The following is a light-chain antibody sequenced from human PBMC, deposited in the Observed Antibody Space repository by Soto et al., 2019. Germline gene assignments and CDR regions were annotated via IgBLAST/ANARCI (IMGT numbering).Light chain of an antibody. CDR2: DAS. CDR3: HQYGSSPWT. CDR1: QSVYSSY. Sequence: EIVLTQSPATLSLSPGERATLSCRASQSVYSSYLAWYQQRPGQAPRLLFYDASIRATGIPDRFSGSGSGTDFSLTISRLEPEDFAVCYCHQYGSSPWTFGQGTKVDIK. J-gene: IGKJ1*01. V-gene: IGKV3-20*01.